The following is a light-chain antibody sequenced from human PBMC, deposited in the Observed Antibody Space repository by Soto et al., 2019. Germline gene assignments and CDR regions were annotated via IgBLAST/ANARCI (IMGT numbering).Light chain of an antibody. Sequence: QSVLTQPASVSGSPGQSITLSCTGTSSDVGAYNYDSWYQQYPGEAPKVIIYDVSHRPAGVSNRFSGSKSGNTASLPISGLQTQDEDDYYCSSYKSATTYVFGTGTKVTV. CDR2: DVS. CDR1: SSDVGAYNY. V-gene: IGLV2-14*01. CDR3: SSYKSATTYV. J-gene: IGLJ1*01.